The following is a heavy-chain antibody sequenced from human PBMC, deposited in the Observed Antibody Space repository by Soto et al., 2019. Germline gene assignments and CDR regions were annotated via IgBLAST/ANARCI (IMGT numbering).Heavy chain of an antibody. CDR2: ISGSGGST. V-gene: IGHV3-23*01. CDR1: GFTFSSYA. D-gene: IGHD3-10*01. J-gene: IGHJ6*02. CDR3: AKDNYGSGSYWDYYYGMDV. Sequence: GGSLRLSCAASGFTFSSYAMSWVRQAPGKGLEWVSAISGSGGSTYYADSVKGRFTISRDNSKNTLYLQMNSLRAEDTAVYYCAKDNYGSGSYWDYYYGMDVWGQGTTVTVSS.